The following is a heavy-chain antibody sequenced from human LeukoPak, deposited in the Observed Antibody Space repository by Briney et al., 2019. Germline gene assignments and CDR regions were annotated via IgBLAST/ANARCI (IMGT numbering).Heavy chain of an antibody. J-gene: IGHJ4*02. CDR2: IYYSGGT. V-gene: IGHV4-61*01. CDR1: GGSVSSGSYY. CDR3: ARQLRWGDFDY. D-gene: IGHD4-23*01. Sequence: SETLSLTCSVSGGSVSSGSYYWTWIRQPPGKGLEWIGYIYYSGGTNYNPSLKSRVTISVDTYKNQFSLKLSSVTAADTAVYYCARQLRWGDFDYWGQGTLVTVSS.